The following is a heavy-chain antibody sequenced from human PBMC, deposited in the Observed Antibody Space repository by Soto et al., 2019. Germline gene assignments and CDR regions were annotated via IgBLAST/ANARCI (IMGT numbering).Heavy chain of an antibody. CDR2: IYYSGST. D-gene: IGHD3-10*01. J-gene: IGHJ4*02. Sequence: ASETLSLTCTVSGGSISSYYWGWIRQPPGKGLEWIGSIYYSGSTYYNPSLKSRVTISVDTSKNQFSLKLSSVTAADTAVYYCARRWGSGFDYWGQGTLVTVSS. CDR3: ARRWGSGFDY. V-gene: IGHV4-39*07. CDR1: GGSISSYY.